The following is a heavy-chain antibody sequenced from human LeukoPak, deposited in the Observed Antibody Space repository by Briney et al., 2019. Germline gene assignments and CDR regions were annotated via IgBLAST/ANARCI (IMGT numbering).Heavy chain of an antibody. CDR2: INPNSGDT. CDR1: GFLFSVYY. CDR3: ARPMDIVSVPTENWYFDL. D-gene: IGHD2-2*03. V-gene: IGHV1-2*02. Sequence: GASVKVSCKASGFLFSVYYMHWVRQVPGQGLEWMGWINPNSGDTKYAQKFQGRVTMTRDASISTAYMELSRLRSDDTAVYYCARPMDIVSVPTENWYFDLWGRGTLVTVSS. J-gene: IGHJ2*01.